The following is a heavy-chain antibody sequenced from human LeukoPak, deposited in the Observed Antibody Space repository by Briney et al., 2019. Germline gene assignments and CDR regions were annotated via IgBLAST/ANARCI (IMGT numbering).Heavy chain of an antibody. J-gene: IGHJ5*02. CDR2: TYYRSKWYN. D-gene: IGHD3-3*01. CDR3: ARVAPEYYDFWSGSHNWFDP. CDR1: GDSVSSNSAA. V-gene: IGHV6-1*01. Sequence: SQTLSLTCAISGDSVSSNSAAWNWIRQSPSRGLEWLGRTYYRSKWYNDYAVSVKSRITINPDTSKNQFSLKLRSVTAADTAVYYCARVAPEYYDFWSGSHNWFDPWGQGTLVTVSS.